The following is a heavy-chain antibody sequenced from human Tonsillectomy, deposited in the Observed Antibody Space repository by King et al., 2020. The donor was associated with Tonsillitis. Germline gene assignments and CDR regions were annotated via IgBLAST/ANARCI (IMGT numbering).Heavy chain of an antibody. V-gene: IGHV3-30-3*01. CDR3: ARRDGALDYYYYGMDV. D-gene: IGHD4-17*01. Sequence: VQLVESGGGVVQPGRSLRLSRAASGFTFSSYAMHWVRQAPGKGLEWVAVISFDGSDKSYADSVKGRFTLSRDNSKSTLYLQMNSLRAEDTAVYYCARRDGALDYYYYGMDVWGHGTTVTVSS. CDR2: ISFDGSDK. J-gene: IGHJ6*02. CDR1: GFTFSSYA.